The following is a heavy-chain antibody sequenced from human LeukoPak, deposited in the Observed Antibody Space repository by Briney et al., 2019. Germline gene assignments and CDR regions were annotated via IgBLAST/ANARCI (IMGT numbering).Heavy chain of an antibody. CDR1: GFTFGTFA. CDR2: ITNSDSST. V-gene: IGHV3-23*01. J-gene: IGHJ4*02. D-gene: IGHD6-13*01. CDR3: AKYIFSSTPYFDY. Sequence: PGGSLRLSCAASGFTFGTFAMTWVRQAPGKRPEWVSSITNSDSSTYYADSVRGRFTISRDNSKNTLYLQMFGLRAEDTAVYFCAKYIFSSTPYFDYWGQGTLVTVSS.